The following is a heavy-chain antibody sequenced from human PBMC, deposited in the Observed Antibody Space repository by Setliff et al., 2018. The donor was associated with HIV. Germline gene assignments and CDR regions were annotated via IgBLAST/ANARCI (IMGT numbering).Heavy chain of an antibody. D-gene: IGHD4-4*01. CDR2: ISSSSSFI. V-gene: IGHV3-21*01. Sequence: TGGSLRLSCTASGFAFNTYTMNWVRQAPGKGLEWVSSISSSSSFIYYADSVRGRFTVSRDNAKNSLYLQMISLRVEDTAIYYCASFPTITASQDVFDIWGHGTMVTVSS. J-gene: IGHJ3*02. CDR3: ASFPTITASQDVFDI. CDR1: GFAFNTYT.